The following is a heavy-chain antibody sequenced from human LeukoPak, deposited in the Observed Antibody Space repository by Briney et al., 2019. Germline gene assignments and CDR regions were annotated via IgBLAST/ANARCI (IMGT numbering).Heavy chain of an antibody. CDR3: AIVIAVAGSATFY. CDR1: GFTFSSYA. CDR2: ISGSGDST. J-gene: IGHJ4*02. D-gene: IGHD6-19*01. V-gene: IGHV3-23*01. Sequence: GGSLRLSCAASGFTFSSYAMSWVRQAPGKGLEWVSSISGSGDSTYYADSVKGRSTISRDNSKNTLYLQMNSLRAEDTALYYCAIVIAVAGSATFYWGQGTLATVSS.